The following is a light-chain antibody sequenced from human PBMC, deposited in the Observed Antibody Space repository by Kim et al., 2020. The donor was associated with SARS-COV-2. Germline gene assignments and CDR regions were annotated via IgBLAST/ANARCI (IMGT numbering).Light chain of an antibody. Sequence: APGETARISCEGDDIWTKFVHLYHQRPGQAPLLVTYYDTHRPAGIPARFSGSNSGNTATLTIREVEAGDEGDYFCQVWDGPTDHAVFGGGTQLTVL. J-gene: IGLJ2*01. CDR1: DIWTKF. V-gene: IGLV3-21*04. CDR2: YDT. CDR3: QVWDGPTDHAV.